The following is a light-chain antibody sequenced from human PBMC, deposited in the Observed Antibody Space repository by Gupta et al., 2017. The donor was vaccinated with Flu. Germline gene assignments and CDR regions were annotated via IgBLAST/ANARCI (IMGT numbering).Light chain of an antibody. Sequence: DIQMTQSPSSLSASVGDRVTITCRASENIISFLNWYQQKPGEAPKLLIYGAATLQSGVPSRFSGSQFGTDFTLTISRLQPDDSASYFCQQSYSMPRTFGQGTRVEIK. CDR1: ENIISF. V-gene: IGKV1-39*01. J-gene: IGKJ1*01. CDR3: QQSYSMPRT. CDR2: GAA.